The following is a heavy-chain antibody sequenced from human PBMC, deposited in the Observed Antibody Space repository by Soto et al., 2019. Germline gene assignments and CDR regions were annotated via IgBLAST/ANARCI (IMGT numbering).Heavy chain of an antibody. Sequence: SETLSLTCAVYGGSFSGYYWSWIRQPPGKGLEWIGEINHSGSTNYNPSLKSRVTISVDTSKNQFSLKLSSVTAADTAVYYCARGPSYYYDSSGYYYSPYLDYWGQGTLVTVLL. J-gene: IGHJ4*02. CDR2: INHSGST. V-gene: IGHV4-34*01. CDR3: ARGPSYYYDSSGYYYSPYLDY. D-gene: IGHD3-22*01. CDR1: GGSFSGYY.